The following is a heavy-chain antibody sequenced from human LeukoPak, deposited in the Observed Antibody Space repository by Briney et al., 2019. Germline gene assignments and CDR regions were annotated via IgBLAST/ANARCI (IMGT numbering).Heavy chain of an antibody. CDR3: AREGTANWFDP. CDR1: GGSVSSNYYY. D-gene: IGHD2-21*02. Sequence: PSETLSLTCTVSGGSVSSNYYYWGWIRQPPGRGLEWLGGMFYSGSTNYNPSLKSRVTISVDTSKNQFSLKLSSVTAADTAVYYCAREGTANWFDPWGQGTLVTVSS. J-gene: IGHJ5*02. V-gene: IGHV4-39*07. CDR2: MFYSGST.